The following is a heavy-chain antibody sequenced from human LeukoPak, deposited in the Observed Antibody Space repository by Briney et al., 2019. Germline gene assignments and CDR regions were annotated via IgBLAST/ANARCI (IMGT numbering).Heavy chain of an antibody. V-gene: IGHV3-21*01. Sequence: GGSLRLSCAASGFTFSSYSMNWVRQAPGKGLEWVSSIGSSSSYIYYADSVKGRFTTSRDNAKNSLYLQMYSLRAEDTAVYYCARVRLVDGSGSYSNSYYYYGMDVWGQGTTVTVSS. CDR1: GFTFSSYS. D-gene: IGHD3-10*01. J-gene: IGHJ6*02. CDR2: IGSSSSYI. CDR3: ARVRLVDGSGSYSNSYYYYGMDV.